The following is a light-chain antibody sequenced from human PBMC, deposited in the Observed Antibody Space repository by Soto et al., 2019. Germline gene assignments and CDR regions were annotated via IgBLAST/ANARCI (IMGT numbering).Light chain of an antibody. J-gene: IGLJ2*01. V-gene: IGLV2-14*01. CDR3: SSYTSSSTVV. Sequence: QSVLTQPASVSGSPGQSITISCTGTSSDVGGYNDVPWYQQHPGKAPKLMIYDVSNRPSGVSNRFSGSNSSNTASLTISGLPAEDEADYYCSSYTSSSTVVFGGGTKLTVL. CDR2: DVS. CDR1: SSDVGGYND.